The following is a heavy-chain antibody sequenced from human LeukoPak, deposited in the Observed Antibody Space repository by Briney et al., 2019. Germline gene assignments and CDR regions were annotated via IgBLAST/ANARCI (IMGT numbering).Heavy chain of an antibody. V-gene: IGHV3-30*04. CDR1: GFTFSRYA. CDR2: ISGDGKTQ. Sequence: GRSLRLSCAASGFTFSRYAMQWVRQAPGKGLEWVALISGDGKTQSYADFVKGRFTISRDSSKNTLYLQMNSLRTEDTALHHCTKGSVGTPPPFDFWGQGTLVTVSS. CDR3: TKGSVGTPPPFDF. J-gene: IGHJ4*02. D-gene: IGHD2-15*01.